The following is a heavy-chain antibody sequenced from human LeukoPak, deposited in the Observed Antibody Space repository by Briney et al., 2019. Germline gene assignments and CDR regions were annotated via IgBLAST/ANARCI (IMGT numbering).Heavy chain of an antibody. CDR3: ARGPSNADIVVVPAAIGWFDP. V-gene: IGHV4-34*01. CDR2: INHSGST. CDR1: GGSFSGYY. Sequence: SETLSLTCAVYGGSFSGYYWSWIRQPPGKGLEWIGEINHSGSTNYNPSLKSRVTISVDTSKNQFSLKLSSVTAADTAVYYCARGPSNADIVVVPAAIGWFDPWGQGTLLTVSS. J-gene: IGHJ5*02. D-gene: IGHD2-2*01.